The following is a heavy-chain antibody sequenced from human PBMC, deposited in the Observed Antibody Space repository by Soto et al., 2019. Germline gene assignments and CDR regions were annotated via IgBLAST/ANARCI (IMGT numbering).Heavy chain of an antibody. CDR2: INPNSGGT. Sequence: ASVKVSFKASGYTFTGYYMHWVRQAPGQGLEWMGWINPNSGGTNYAQKFQGRVTMTRDTSISTAYMELSRLRSDDTAVYYCAREPTYSGYDYYYYYGMDVWGQGTTVTVSS. J-gene: IGHJ6*02. CDR3: AREPTYSGYDYYYYYGMDV. D-gene: IGHD5-12*01. CDR1: GYTFTGYY. V-gene: IGHV1-2*02.